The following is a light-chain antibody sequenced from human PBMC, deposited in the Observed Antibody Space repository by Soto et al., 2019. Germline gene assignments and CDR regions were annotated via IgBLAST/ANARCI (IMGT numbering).Light chain of an antibody. Sequence: QSVLTQPASVSGSPGQSITISCTGTSSDVGGYNYVPWYQQHPGKAPKLMIYEVNNRPSGVSIRFSGSKSGNTASLTISGLQAEDEADYYCSSYTSSSTLVFGGGTKLTVL. CDR2: EVN. V-gene: IGLV2-14*01. CDR3: SSYTSSSTLV. CDR1: SSDVGGYNY. J-gene: IGLJ2*01.